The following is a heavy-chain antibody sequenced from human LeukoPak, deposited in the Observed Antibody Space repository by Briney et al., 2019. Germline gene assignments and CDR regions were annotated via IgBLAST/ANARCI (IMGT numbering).Heavy chain of an antibody. J-gene: IGHJ6*02. CDR2: LSGSGVSS. V-gene: IGHV3-23*01. Sequence: GGSLRLSCAASGFTFSSYAMSWVRQAPGKGLERVSGLSGSGVSSYYADSVKGRFTISRDNSKNTLFLQMSSLRAEDTAVYYCARSSHSYYYYGMDVWGQGTTVTVPS. CDR1: GFTFSSYA. CDR3: ARSSHSYYYYGMDV.